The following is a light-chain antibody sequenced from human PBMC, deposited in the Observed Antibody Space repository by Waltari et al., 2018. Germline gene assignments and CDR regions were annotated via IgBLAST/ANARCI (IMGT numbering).Light chain of an antibody. V-gene: IGLV1-51*01. CDR3: GTWDSSLSAWV. J-gene: IGLJ3*02. CDR2: DNR. CDR1: SSNIGNNY. Sequence: QSVLTQPPSVSAAPGQKVTISCSGSSSNIGNNYVSWYQQLPGPAPKLLIYDNRRRPSGIPDRFSGSKSGTSATVGITGLQTGDEADYYCGTWDSSLSAWVFGGGTKLTVL.